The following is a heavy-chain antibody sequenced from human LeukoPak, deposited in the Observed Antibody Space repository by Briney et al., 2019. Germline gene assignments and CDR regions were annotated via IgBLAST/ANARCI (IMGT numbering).Heavy chain of an antibody. Sequence: SESLCLTCTVSRGSISSYFWSWNRQPAGKVLEWMWRIYTSGSTNYNPSLKSRVTMSVDTSKNQFSLKMSSVTAADTAVYYSARDPRGDYYESSGYYWEDAFDIWGQGTMVTVSS. CDR3: ARDPRGDYYESSGYYWEDAFDI. J-gene: IGHJ3*02. V-gene: IGHV4-4*07. CDR1: RGSISSYF. D-gene: IGHD3-22*01. CDR2: IYTSGST.